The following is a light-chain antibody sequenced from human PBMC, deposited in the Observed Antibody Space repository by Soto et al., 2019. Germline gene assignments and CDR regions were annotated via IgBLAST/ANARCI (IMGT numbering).Light chain of an antibody. J-gene: IGKJ5*01. Sequence: EIVLTQSPATLSLSPGERATLSCRASQSVSSNLAWYQQKPGQAPRLLIYGASTRATGIPARFSGSGSGTDFTLTISSLEPEDFAVYYCQQRSNWPVTCGQGTRLEI. CDR1: QSVSSN. V-gene: IGKV3-11*01. CDR3: QQRSNWPVT. CDR2: GAS.